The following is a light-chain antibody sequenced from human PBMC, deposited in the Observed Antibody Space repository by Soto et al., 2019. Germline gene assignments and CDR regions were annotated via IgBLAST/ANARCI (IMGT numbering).Light chain of an antibody. CDR2: GAS. CDR3: QQRSNWPPIT. V-gene: IGKV3D-20*02. CDR1: QSVSNNY. Sequence: EIVLTQSPGTLSLYPGERATLSCRASQSVSNNYLAWYQQKPGQAPRLLIYGASNRATGIPDRFSGSGSGTDFTLTISSLEPEDFAVYYCQQRSNWPPITFGQGTRLEI. J-gene: IGKJ5*01.